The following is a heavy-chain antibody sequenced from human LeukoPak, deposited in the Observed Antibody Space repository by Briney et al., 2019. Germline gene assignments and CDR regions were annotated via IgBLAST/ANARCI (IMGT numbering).Heavy chain of an antibody. V-gene: IGHV3-48*01. Sequence: PGGSLRLSCAASGFTFSSYSMNWVRQAPGKGLEWVLYISSSSSTIYYADSVKGRFTISRDNAKNSLYLQMNSLRAEDTAVYYCASLDIVVVPAAIPRDYWRKETLDTVST. CDR2: ISSSSSTI. CDR1: GFTFSSYS. D-gene: IGHD2-2*02. J-gene: IGHJ4*02. CDR3: ASLDIVVVPAAIPRDY.